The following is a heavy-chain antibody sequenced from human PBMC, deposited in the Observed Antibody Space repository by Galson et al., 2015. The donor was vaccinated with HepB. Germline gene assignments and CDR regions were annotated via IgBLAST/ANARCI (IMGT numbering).Heavy chain of an antibody. CDR3: ASSRPITGNWFDP. CDR2: IYYSGST. Sequence: ETLSLTCTVSGGSISSYYWSWIRQPPGKGLEWIGYIYYSGSTNYNPSLKSRVTISVDTSKNQFSLKLSSVTAADTAVYYCASSRPITGNWFDPWGQGTLVTVSS. J-gene: IGHJ5*02. V-gene: IGHV4-59*01. CDR1: GGSISSYY.